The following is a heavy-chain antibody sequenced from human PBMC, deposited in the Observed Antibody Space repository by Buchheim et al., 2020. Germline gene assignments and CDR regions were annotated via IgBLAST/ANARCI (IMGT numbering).Heavy chain of an antibody. Sequence: QVQLVQSGAEVKKPGASVKVSCKASGYTFTTYAISWVRQAPGQGLEWMGWISAYNGNTNYEQNLQGRVTMTKDKSTSTAYMELRSLRSDDTAMYYCARDFYYGSGSSYNWFDPWGQGTL. CDR3: ARDFYYGSGSSYNWFDP. D-gene: IGHD3-10*01. CDR1: GYTFTTYA. V-gene: IGHV1-18*01. J-gene: IGHJ5*02. CDR2: ISAYNGNT.